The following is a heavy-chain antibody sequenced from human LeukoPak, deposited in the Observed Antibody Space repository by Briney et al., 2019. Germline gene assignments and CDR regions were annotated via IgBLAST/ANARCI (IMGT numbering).Heavy chain of an antibody. CDR1: GYTFTDYY. V-gene: IGHV1-2*02. D-gene: IGHD5-24*01. CDR2: INGNSGGT. J-gene: IGHJ4*02. CDR3: ARTGPMAYFDY. Sequence: ASVKVSCKASGYTFTDYYMHWVRQAPGQGLEWMGWINGNSGGTNYAQKFQGRVTMTRDTSISTAYMELTRLRSDDTAVYFCARTGPMAYFDYWGQGSLVTVSS.